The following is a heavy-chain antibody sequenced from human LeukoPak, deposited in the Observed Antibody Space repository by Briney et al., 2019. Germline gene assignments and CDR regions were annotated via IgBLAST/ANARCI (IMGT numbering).Heavy chain of an antibody. CDR2: INHSGST. CDR1: GGSFSGYY. D-gene: IGHD2-15*01. V-gene: IGHV4-34*01. J-gene: IGHJ4*02. Sequence: SETLTLARAVYGGSFSGYYWSWIRQPPGKGQEWIGEINHSGSTNYNPSLKSRVTISVDTSKNQFSLKLSSVTAADTAVHYCATYCSGGSCYLGGLSYWGQGTLVTVSS. CDR3: ATYCSGGSCYLGGLSY.